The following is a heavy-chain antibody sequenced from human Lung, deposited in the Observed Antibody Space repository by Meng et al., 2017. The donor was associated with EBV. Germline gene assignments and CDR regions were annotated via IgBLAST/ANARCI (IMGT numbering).Heavy chain of an antibody. J-gene: IGHJ4*02. CDR1: GVIFTSYA. CDR3: ARFYCSSTSCPHVLFDY. Sequence: QVQLVQSGAEGTTPGASGMFPCEASGVIFTSYAISWVRQAPGQGLQYMGWISTYNGNTNYAQELQGRVTMTTDTSTSTAYMELRSLRFDDTAVYYCARFYCSSTSCPHVLFDYWGQGTLVTVSS. V-gene: IGHV1-18*01. CDR2: ISTYNGNT. D-gene: IGHD2-2*01.